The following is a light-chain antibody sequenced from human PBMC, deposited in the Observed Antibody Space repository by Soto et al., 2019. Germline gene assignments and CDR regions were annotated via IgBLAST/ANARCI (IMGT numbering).Light chain of an antibody. CDR3: CSYAGSSTLV. V-gene: IGLV2-23*02. CDR2: EVS. CDR1: SSDVGSYNL. Sequence: QSVLTQPASVSGSPGQSITLSCAGASSDVGSYNLVSWYQQHPGKAPKLMIYEVSKRPSGVSHRFSGSKSGNTASLTISGLQAEDEADYYCCSYAGSSTLVFGGGTQLTVL. J-gene: IGLJ2*01.